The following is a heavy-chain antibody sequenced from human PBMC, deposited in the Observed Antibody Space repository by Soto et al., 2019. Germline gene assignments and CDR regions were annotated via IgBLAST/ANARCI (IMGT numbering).Heavy chain of an antibody. J-gene: IGHJ6*03. Sequence: EVQVLESGGGLVQPGGSLRLSCAASGFTFSNFAMSWVRHAPGKGLEWVSEISGSTGSTYYADSVKGRFTISRDNSKNTLHLQMNSLRAEDTAVYYCAKDTSSSPYYMDVWGKWTTVTVSS. CDR1: GFTFSNFA. CDR2: ISGSTGST. CDR3: AKDTSSSPYYMDV. V-gene: IGHV3-23*01. D-gene: IGHD2-2*01.